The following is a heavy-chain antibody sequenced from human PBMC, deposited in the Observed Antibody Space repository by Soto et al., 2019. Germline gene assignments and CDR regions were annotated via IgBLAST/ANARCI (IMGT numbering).Heavy chain of an antibody. Sequence: DVQLVESGGGLVQPGGSLRLSCTASGFIVSDNYMNWVRQAPGRGLEWVSTIYRSGDTIYADSVKGRFTISRDIAKNTPYLQMSSLRAEDTAVYYCTRKHSMDVWGQGTTITVSS. J-gene: IGHJ6*02. V-gene: IGHV3-66*01. CDR3: TRKHSMDV. CDR1: GFIVSDNY. CDR2: IYRSGDT.